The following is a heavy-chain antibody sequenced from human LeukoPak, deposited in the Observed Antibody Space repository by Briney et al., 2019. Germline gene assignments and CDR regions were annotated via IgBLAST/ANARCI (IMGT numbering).Heavy chain of an antibody. J-gene: IGHJ4*02. CDR1: GYTFTGFY. CDR2: INPKSGGT. D-gene: IGHD4-11*01. V-gene: IGHV1-2*02. Sequence: ASVKVSCKASGYTFTGFYIHWVRQAPGQGLEWMGWINPKSGGTNSAQKFQGRVTMTRDTSISTAYMGLSSLRSDDTAVYYCARDPIDYIGGIDYWGQGTLVTVSS. CDR3: ARDPIDYIGGIDY.